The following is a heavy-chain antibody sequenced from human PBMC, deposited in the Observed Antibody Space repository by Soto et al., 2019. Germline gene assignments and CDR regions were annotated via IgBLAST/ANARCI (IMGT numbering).Heavy chain of an antibody. CDR2: IYYSGST. CDR3: ASRPDIVVVVAAIDYGMEV. V-gene: IGHV4-39*01. J-gene: IGHJ6*02. CDR1: GGSISSSSYY. D-gene: IGHD2-15*01. Sequence: SETLSLTCTVSGGSISSSSYYWGWIRQPPGKGLEWIGSIYYSGSTYYNPSLKSRVTISVDTSKNQFSLKLSSVTAADTAVYYCASRPDIVVVVAAIDYGMEVWGQGTTVTVSS.